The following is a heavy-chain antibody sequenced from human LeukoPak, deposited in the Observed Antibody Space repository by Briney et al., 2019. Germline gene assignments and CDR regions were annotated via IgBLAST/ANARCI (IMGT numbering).Heavy chain of an antibody. CDR2: ISSSSYI. CDR3: ARDTAPAANWFDP. J-gene: IGHJ5*02. CDR1: GFNLASYM. D-gene: IGHD6-25*01. Sequence: KPGGSLRLSCAASGFNLASYMLNWVRQAPGKGLEWVSSISSSSYIYYADSVKGRFTISRDNAKNSLYLQMNSLRAEDTAVYYCARDTAPAANWFDPWGQGTLVTVSS. V-gene: IGHV3-21*01.